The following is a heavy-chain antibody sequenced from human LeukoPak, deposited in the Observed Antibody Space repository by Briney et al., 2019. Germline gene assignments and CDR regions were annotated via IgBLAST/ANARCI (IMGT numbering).Heavy chain of an antibody. CDR2: ISGSGGST. D-gene: IGHD3-10*01. Sequence: GGSLRLSCAASGFTFSSYAMSWVRQAPGKVLEWVSAISGSGGSTYYADSVKGRFTISRDNSKNTLYLQMNSLRAEDTAVYYCVGKVTGSGSYYPPDFDYWGQGTLVTVSS. V-gene: IGHV3-23*01. J-gene: IGHJ4*02. CDR3: VGKVTGSGSYYPPDFDY. CDR1: GFTFSSYA.